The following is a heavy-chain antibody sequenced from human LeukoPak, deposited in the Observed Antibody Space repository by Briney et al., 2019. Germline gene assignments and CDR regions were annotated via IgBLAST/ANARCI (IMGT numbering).Heavy chain of an antibody. J-gene: IGHJ4*02. CDR3: ARGTGY. CDR2: ISYDGSNK. V-gene: IGHV3-30*03. D-gene: IGHD1-1*01. CDR1: GFTFSNYD. Sequence: GRSLGLSCAASGFTFSNYDMHWVRQAPGKGLEWVAVISYDGSNKYYADSVKGRFTISRDNSKNTVYLQMNSLRAEDTAVYYCARGTGYWGQGTLVTVSS.